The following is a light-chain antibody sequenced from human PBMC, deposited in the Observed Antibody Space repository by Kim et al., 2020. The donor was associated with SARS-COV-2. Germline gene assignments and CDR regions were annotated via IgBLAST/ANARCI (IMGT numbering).Light chain of an antibody. CDR3: QQYADSPLT. CDR2: GAS. CDR1: QSVSKDY. Sequence: EIVLTQSPGTLSLSPGERATLSCRASQSVSKDYLGWFQQKPGQAPRLLIHGASSRATGIPDRFSGSGSGTDFTLTISRLEPEDFAVYYCQQYADSPLTFGGGTKVDIK. V-gene: IGKV3-20*01. J-gene: IGKJ4*01.